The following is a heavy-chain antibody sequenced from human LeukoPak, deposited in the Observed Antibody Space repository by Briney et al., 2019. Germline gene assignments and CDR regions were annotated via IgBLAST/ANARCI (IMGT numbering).Heavy chain of an antibody. J-gene: IGHJ5*02. CDR2: IYTSGST. CDR3: ARVRGSYGASNWFDP. Sequence: PSETLSLTCTVSGGSISSGSYYWSWIRQPAGKGLEWIGRIYTSGSTNYNPSLKSRVTISVDTSKNQFSLKLSSVTAADTAVYYCARVRGSYGASNWFDPWGQGTLVTVSS. CDR1: GGSISSGSYY. V-gene: IGHV4-61*02. D-gene: IGHD1-26*01.